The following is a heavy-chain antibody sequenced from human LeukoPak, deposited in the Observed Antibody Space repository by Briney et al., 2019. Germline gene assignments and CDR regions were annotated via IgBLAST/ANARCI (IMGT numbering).Heavy chain of an antibody. CDR1: GFTFSNAW. V-gene: IGHV3-69-1*01. Sequence: GGSLRLSCAASGFTFSNAWMNWVRQAPGKGLEWVSYISSIGTIYYADSVKGRFTISRDNAKNSLYLQMNSLRAEDTAVYYCARLSDYGSGSGELSDFDYWGQGTLVTVSS. CDR3: ARLSDYGSGSGELSDFDY. D-gene: IGHD3-10*01. J-gene: IGHJ4*02. CDR2: ISSIGTI.